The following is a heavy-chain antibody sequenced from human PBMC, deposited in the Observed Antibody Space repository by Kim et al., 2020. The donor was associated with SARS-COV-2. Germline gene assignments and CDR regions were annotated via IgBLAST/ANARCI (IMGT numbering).Heavy chain of an antibody. CDR3: ARGRYYYYDSSGYYPDAFDI. CDR2: INSDGSST. J-gene: IGHJ3*02. CDR1: GFTFSSYW. Sequence: GGSLRLSCAASGFTFSSYWMHWVRQAPGKGLVWVSRINSDGSSTSYADSVKGRFTISRDNAKNTLYLQMNSLRAEDTAVYYCARGRYYYYDSSGYYPDAFDIWGQGTMVTVSS. V-gene: IGHV3-74*01. D-gene: IGHD3-22*01.